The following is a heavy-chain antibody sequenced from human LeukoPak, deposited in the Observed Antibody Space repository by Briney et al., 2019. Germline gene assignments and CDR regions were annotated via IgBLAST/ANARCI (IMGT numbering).Heavy chain of an antibody. Sequence: GESLKISCKGSGYSFTSYWIGWVRQVPGKGLEWMGIIYPGDSDTRYSPSFQGQVTISADKSISTAYLQWSSLKASDTAMYYCATLRGYVWGSYRYERAFDIWGQGTMVTVSS. D-gene: IGHD3-16*02. CDR2: IYPGDSDT. J-gene: IGHJ3*02. CDR3: ATLRGYVWGSYRYERAFDI. V-gene: IGHV5-51*01. CDR1: GYSFTSYW.